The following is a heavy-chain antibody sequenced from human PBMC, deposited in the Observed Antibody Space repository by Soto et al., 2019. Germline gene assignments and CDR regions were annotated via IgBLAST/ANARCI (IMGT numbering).Heavy chain of an antibody. Sequence: QVQLVQSGAEVKRPGSSVKVSCKASGGTFTSFGISWVRQAPGQGLEWVGGIIPIFATANYAQKFLGRVVITADESTSTAYMDLSSLRSDDTAVFYCATYGPLMSGYDSPLDYWGQGTLVTVSS. CDR1: GGTFTSFG. D-gene: IGHD5-12*01. CDR2: IIPIFATA. CDR3: ATYGPLMSGYDSPLDY. J-gene: IGHJ4*02. V-gene: IGHV1-69*01.